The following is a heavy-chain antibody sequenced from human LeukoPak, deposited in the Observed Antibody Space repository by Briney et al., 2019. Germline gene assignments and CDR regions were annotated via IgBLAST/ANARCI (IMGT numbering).Heavy chain of an antibody. J-gene: IGHJ2*01. D-gene: IGHD2-15*01. CDR2: IDHSGST. Sequence: SETLTLTCAVYGGSFSGYYWSWIRQPPGKGLEWIGEIDHSGSTNYNPSLKSRVTISVDTSKNQFSLKLSSVTAADTAVYYCARGGRSLVAAQFDLWGRGTLVTVSS. CDR1: GGSFSGYY. V-gene: IGHV4-34*01. CDR3: ARGGRSLVAAQFDL.